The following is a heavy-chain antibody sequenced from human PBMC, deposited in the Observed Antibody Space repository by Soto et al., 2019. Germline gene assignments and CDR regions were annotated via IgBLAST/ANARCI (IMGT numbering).Heavy chain of an antibody. Sequence: QITLNESGPTVVRPTETLTLTCRFSGFSLTTSGVGVGWIRQSPGKAPEWLALIYWDADKRYSASLKSRLTITKYTSKNQVVLTVSDLDPTDTATYYCAHRVLRTVFGLVTTTAIYFDFWGQGTPVAVSS. CDR3: AHRVLRTVFGLVTTTAIYFDF. CDR1: GFSLTTSGVG. CDR2: IYWDADK. V-gene: IGHV2-5*02. J-gene: IGHJ4*02. D-gene: IGHD3-3*01.